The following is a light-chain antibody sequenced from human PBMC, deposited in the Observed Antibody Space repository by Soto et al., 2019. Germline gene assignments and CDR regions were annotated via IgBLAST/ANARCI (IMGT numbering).Light chain of an antibody. CDR1: SRDVGGYNS. CDR2: EVT. Sequence: QSALTQPASVSGSPGQSITISCTGTSRDVGGYNSVSWYQQHPGKAPKLMIYEVTNRPSGVSNRFSGSKSGNTASLTISGLQAEDEADYYCSSYTSRSTRVFGTGTKLTVL. J-gene: IGLJ1*01. CDR3: SSYTSRSTRV. V-gene: IGLV2-14*01.